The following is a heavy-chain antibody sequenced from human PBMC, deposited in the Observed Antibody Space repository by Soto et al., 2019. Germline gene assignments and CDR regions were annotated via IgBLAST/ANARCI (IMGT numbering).Heavy chain of an antibody. CDR1: GGSISSYY. J-gene: IGHJ3*02. Sequence: PSETLSLTCTVSGGSISSYYWSWIRQPPGKGLEWIGYIYYSGSTNYNPSLKSRVTISVDTSKNQFSLKLSSVTAADTAVYYCARDGVVLSDAFGIWGQGTMVTVSS. V-gene: IGHV4-59*01. CDR2: IYYSGST. CDR3: ARDGVVLSDAFGI. D-gene: IGHD3-3*01.